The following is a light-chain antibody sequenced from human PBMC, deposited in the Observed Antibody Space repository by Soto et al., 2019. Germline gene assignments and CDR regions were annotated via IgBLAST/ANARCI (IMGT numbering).Light chain of an antibody. CDR1: SSDIGGYNY. Sequence: QSALTQPASVSGSPGQSITISCTGTSSDIGGYNYVSWYQLYPGKAPKLMIYDVTNRPSGVSNRFSGSKSGNTASLTISGLQAEDEADYYCTSYKRSTTLVFGGGTKLTVL. CDR2: DVT. V-gene: IGLV2-14*03. J-gene: IGLJ2*01. CDR3: TSYKRSTTLV.